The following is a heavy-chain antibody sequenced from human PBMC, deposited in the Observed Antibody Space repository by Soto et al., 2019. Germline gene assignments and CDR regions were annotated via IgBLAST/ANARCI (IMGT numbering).Heavy chain of an antibody. V-gene: IGHV1-69*13. CDR3: ARDHLLPSQYSSGWADY. D-gene: IGHD6-19*01. J-gene: IGHJ4*02. Sequence: SVKVSCKASGGTFSSYAISWVRQAPGQGLEWMGGIIPIFGTANYAQKFQGRVTITADESTSTAYMELSSLRSEDTAVYYCARDHLLPSQYSSGWADYWGQGTLVTVSS. CDR1: GGTFSSYA. CDR2: IIPIFGTA.